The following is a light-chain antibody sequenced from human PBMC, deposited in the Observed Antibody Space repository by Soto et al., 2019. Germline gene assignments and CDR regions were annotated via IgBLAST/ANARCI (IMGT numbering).Light chain of an antibody. CDR2: DAS. CDR1: QDISNY. J-gene: IGKJ3*01. Sequence: DLPMTQSPSSLSASVGDRVTITCQASQDISNYLNWYQQKPGKAPKLLIYDASNLETGVPSRFSGSGSRTDFTFTISSLQPEDIATYYCQQYDNLLGFTFGPGTKVDIK. V-gene: IGKV1-33*01. CDR3: QQYDNLLGFT.